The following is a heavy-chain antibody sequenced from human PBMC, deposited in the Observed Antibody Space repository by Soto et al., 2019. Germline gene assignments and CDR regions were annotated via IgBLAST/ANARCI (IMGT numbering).Heavy chain of an antibody. V-gene: IGHV3-30-3*01. D-gene: IGHD4-4*01. J-gene: IGHJ2*01. CDR2: ISYDGSNK. CDR1: GFTFSSYA. CDR3: ARPRWRDDYNWGYFDL. Sequence: QVQLVESGGGVVQPGRSLRLSCAASGFTFSSYAMHWVRQAPGKGLEWVAVISYDGSNKYYADSVKGRFTIARDNSKNPLYLQMNSLRAEDTAVYYCARPRWRDDYNWGYFDLWGRGTLFTVSS.